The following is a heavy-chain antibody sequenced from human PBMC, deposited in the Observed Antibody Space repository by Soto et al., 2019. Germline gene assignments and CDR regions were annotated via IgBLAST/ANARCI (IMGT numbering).Heavy chain of an antibody. CDR3: ARGLDFDS. CDR2: MNPNSGNT. Sequence: QVQLVHSGAEVKKPGASVKVSCKASGYTFTSYDINWVRQATGQGLEWMGWMNPNSGNTGYAQEIQGRASVPRNTSISTAYMALSRLSSEDTAVYYCARGLDFDSWGQGTLVTVCS. J-gene: IGHJ4*02. CDR1: GYTFTSYD. V-gene: IGHV1-8*01.